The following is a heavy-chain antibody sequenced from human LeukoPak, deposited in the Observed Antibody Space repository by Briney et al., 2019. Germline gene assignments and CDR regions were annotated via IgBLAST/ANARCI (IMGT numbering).Heavy chain of an antibody. D-gene: IGHD6-13*01. Sequence: ASVKVSCKASGGTFSSYAISWVRQAPGQGLEWMGGIIPIFGTANYAQKFQGRVTITADGSTSTAYMELSSLRSEDTAVYYCARDPYSSSHNWFAPWGQGPLVTVSS. J-gene: IGHJ5*02. V-gene: IGHV1-69*13. CDR1: GGTFSSYA. CDR3: ARDPYSSSHNWFAP. CDR2: IIPIFGTA.